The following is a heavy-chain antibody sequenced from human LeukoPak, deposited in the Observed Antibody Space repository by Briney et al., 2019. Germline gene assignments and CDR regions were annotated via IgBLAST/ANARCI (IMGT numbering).Heavy chain of an antibody. CDR1: GFTFSSYA. Sequence: GGSLRLSCAASGFTFSSYAMSWVRQAPGKGLEWVSAISGSGGSTYYADSVRGRFTISRDNSKNTLYLQMNSLRAEDTAVYYCAKNHKLVVVAATPDYWGQGTLVTVSS. CDR2: ISGSGGST. CDR3: AKNHKLVVVAATPDY. V-gene: IGHV3-23*01. J-gene: IGHJ4*02. D-gene: IGHD2-15*01.